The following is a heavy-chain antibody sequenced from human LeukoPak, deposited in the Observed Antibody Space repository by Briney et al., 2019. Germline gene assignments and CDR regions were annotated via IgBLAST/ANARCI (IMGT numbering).Heavy chain of an antibody. CDR2: ISGSGGST. CDR3: AKRGLAAALFR. J-gene: IGHJ4*02. V-gene: IGHV3-23*01. CDR1: GFTFSSYA. D-gene: IGHD6-13*01. Sequence: GGSLRLSCAASGFTFSSYAMSWVRQAPGKGLEWVSDISGSGGSTYYADSVKGRFTISRDNSKNTLYLQMNRLRAEDTAVYYCAKRGLAAALFRWGQGTLVTVSA.